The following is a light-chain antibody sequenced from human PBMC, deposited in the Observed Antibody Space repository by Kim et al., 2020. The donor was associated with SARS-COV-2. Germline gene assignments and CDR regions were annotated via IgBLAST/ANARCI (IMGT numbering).Light chain of an antibody. Sequence: EIVLTQSPGTLSLSPGERATLSCRASQSVSSSLAWFQQKPGQAPRLLIYDASNRATGIAARFSGSGSGTDFTLIISSLEPEDFAVYYCHQRSAWPPTFGQGTKVDIK. CDR3: HQRSAWPPT. J-gene: IGKJ1*01. CDR1: QSVSSS. CDR2: DAS. V-gene: IGKV3-11*01.